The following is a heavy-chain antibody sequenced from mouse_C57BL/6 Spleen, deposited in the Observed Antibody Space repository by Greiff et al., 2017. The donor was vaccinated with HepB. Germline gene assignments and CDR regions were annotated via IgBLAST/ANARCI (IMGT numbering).Heavy chain of an antibody. Sequence: VQLQQPGAELVKPGASVKLSCKASGYTFTSYWMQWVKQRPGQGLEWIGEIDPSDSYTNYNQKFKGKATLTVDTSSSTAYMQLSSLTSEDSAVYYCARYYYGRGDYWGQGTTLTVSS. J-gene: IGHJ2*01. CDR1: GYTFTSYW. V-gene: IGHV1-50*01. CDR2: IDPSDSYT. CDR3: ARYYYGRGDY. D-gene: IGHD1-1*01.